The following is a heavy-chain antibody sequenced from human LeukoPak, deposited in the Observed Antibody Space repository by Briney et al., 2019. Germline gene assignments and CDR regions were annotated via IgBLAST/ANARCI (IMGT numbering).Heavy chain of an antibody. V-gene: IGHV3-30-3*01. D-gene: IGHD2-15*01. CDR1: GFTFSGFA. CDR2: ISYDGSHK. Sequence: GTSLRLSCAASGFTFSGFATHWVRQAPGKGLEYLAYISYDGSHKDHRDSVKGRFTISRDNSRSTLYLEMNSLRAEDTAVYYCARDYCSGGSCKRGDYWGQGTLVTVSS. CDR3: ARDYCSGGSCKRGDY. J-gene: IGHJ4*02.